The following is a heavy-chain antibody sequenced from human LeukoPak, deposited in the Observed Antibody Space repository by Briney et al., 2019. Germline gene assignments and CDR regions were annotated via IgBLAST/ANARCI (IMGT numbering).Heavy chain of an antibody. D-gene: IGHD2-21*02. V-gene: IGHV4-59*01. J-gene: IGHJ4*02. CDR1: GGSFSGYY. CDR3: ATGTVTAFDY. Sequence: SETLSLTCAVYGGSFSGYYWSWIRQPPGKGLEWIGYMYYSGSTNYNPSLKSRVTISVDTSKNQFSLKLSSVTGADTAVYYCATGTVTAFDYWGQGTLVTVSS. CDR2: MYYSGST.